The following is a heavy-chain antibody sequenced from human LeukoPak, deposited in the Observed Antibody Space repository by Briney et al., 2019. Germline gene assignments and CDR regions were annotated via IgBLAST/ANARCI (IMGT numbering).Heavy chain of an antibody. J-gene: IGHJ5*02. CDR1: GGSISSGGYY. CDR2: IYYSGST. D-gene: IGHD3-10*01. V-gene: IGHV4-31*03. Sequence: SQTLSLTCTVSGGSISSGGYYWSWIRQHPGKGLEWIGYIYYSGSTYYNPSLKSRVTISVDTSKNQFSLKLSSVTAADTAVYYCARHWHYGSGSYYFWSSPGGFDPWGQGTLVTVSS. CDR3: ARHWHYGSGSYYFWSSPGGFDP.